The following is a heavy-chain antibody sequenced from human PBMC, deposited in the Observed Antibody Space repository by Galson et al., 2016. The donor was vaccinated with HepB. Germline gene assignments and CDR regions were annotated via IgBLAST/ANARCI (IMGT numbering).Heavy chain of an antibody. D-gene: IGHD3-3*01. CDR2: INPGNGNT. CDR1: GYIFSRYT. V-gene: IGHV1-3*01. Sequence: CKASGYIFSRYTMHWVRQAPGQRLEWMGWINPGNGNTKYSQKFQGGVAFTSDTSASTGYMELSSLRSEDTAVYYCARVGEDFLSGYSSGLAYWGQGTLVTVSS. CDR3: ARVGEDFLSGYSSGLAY. J-gene: IGHJ4*02.